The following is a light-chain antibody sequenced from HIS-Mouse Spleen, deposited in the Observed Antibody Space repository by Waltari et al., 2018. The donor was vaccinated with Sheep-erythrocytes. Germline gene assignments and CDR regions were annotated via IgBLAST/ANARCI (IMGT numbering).Light chain of an antibody. V-gene: IGLV2-11*01. CDR3: CSYAGSYNHV. Sequence: QSALTQPRSVSGSPRQSVTISCTGTSSDVGGYNYVAWCQQHPGKAPKLMLYDVSKPPSGVPDPFSGSKSGNTASLTISGLQAEDEADYYCCSYAGSYNHVFATGTKVTVL. CDR2: DVS. J-gene: IGLJ1*01. CDR1: SSDVGGYNY.